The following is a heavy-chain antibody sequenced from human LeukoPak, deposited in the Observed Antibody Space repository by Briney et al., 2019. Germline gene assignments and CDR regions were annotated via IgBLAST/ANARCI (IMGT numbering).Heavy chain of an antibody. CDR2: IRYDGSNK. Sequence: GGSLRLSCAASGFTFSSYGMHWVRQAPGKGLEWVAFIRYDGSNKYYADSVKGRFTISRDNSKNTLYLQMNSLRAEDTAVYYCAKEAGVLTGSPAHRRYFDYWGQGTLVTVSS. V-gene: IGHV3-30*02. D-gene: IGHD3-9*01. CDR1: GFTFSSYG. J-gene: IGHJ4*02. CDR3: AKEAGVLTGSPAHRRYFDY.